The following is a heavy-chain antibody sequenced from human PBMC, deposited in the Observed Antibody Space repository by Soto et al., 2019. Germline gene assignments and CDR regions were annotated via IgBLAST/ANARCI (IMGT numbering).Heavy chain of an antibody. J-gene: IGHJ4*02. D-gene: IGHD4-17*01. CDR1: GGSFSGYY. V-gene: IGHV4-34*01. Sequence: PSETLSLTCAVYGGSFSGYYWSWIRQPPGKGLEWIGEINHSGSTNYNPSLKSRVTISVDTSKNQCSLKLSYVTAAETAVSYCASTVTTTYYFDYWGQGTLVTVYS. CDR3: ASTVTTTYYFDY. CDR2: INHSGST.